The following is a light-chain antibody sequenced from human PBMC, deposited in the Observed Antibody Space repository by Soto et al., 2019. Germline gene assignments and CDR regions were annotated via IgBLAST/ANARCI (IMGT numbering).Light chain of an antibody. CDR3: QSYATGLSGSV. CDR1: SSNIGAAYY. V-gene: IGLV1-40*01. J-gene: IGLJ3*02. Sequence: QSVLTQPPSVSGAPGQRVTISCTGSSSNIGAAYYVHWYQQLPGTAPKLLIYGNSNRPSGVPDRFSGSKSGTSASLAITGLQAEDEAAYYCQSYATGLSGSVFGGGTKLTVL. CDR2: GNS.